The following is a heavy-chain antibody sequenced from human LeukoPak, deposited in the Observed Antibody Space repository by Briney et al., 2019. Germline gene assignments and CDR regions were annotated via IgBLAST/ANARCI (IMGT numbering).Heavy chain of an antibody. CDR1: GGSISSYY. J-gene: IGHJ4*02. CDR2: IYYSGST. V-gene: IGHV4-59*01. CDR3: ARGEDNYGSGTYYLFDY. D-gene: IGHD3-10*01. Sequence: PSETLSLTCTVSGGSISSYYWSWIRQPPGKGLEWIGYIYYSGSTNYNPSLESRVTISVDTSKNQFSLKLSSVTAADTAVYFCARGEDNYGSGTYYLFDYWGQGTLVTVSS.